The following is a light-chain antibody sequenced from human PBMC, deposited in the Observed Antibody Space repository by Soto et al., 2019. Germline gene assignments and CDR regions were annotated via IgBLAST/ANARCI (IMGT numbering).Light chain of an antibody. J-gene: IGKJ1*01. CDR3: QQSYSTPRT. CDR2: AAS. CDR1: QSISSY. V-gene: IGKV1-39*01. Sequence: DIQMTQSPSSLSASVGDRVTITCRASQSISSYLNWYQQKPGKAPKLLIYAASSLQSGVPSRFSGSGSGTDFTLTISSLQPEYFATYDGQQSYSTPRTFGQGTKVEIK.